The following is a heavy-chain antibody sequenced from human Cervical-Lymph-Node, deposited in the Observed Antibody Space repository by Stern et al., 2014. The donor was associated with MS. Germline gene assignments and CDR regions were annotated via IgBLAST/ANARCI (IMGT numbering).Heavy chain of an antibody. V-gene: IGHV2-5*02. CDR1: GFSLSTSGVA. CDR3: AHRRGVFGFYP. J-gene: IGHJ5*02. D-gene: IGHD3-10*01. Sequence: QVTLRASGPTVVKPTQTLTLTCTFSGFSLSTSGVAVGWIRQPPGKALEWLALLYWDEDKRYRPSLKTRVTITKDTSKNQVVLTMTNMDPVDTGTYYCAHRRGVFGFYPWGQGTLVTVSS. CDR2: LYWDEDK.